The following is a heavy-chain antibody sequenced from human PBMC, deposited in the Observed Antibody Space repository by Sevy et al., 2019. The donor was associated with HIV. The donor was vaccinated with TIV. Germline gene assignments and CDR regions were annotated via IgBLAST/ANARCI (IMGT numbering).Heavy chain of an antibody. D-gene: IGHD6-19*01. J-gene: IGHJ4*02. CDR1: GFTFSSHA. Sequence: GGSLRLSCAASGFTFSSHAMSWVRQAPGKGLEWVSAISGSGGSTYYADSVKGRFTMSRDNSKNTLFLQMNGLRAEDTAVYYCAKASTRGSGWYPDYFDYWGQGTLVTVSS. CDR2: ISGSGGST. CDR3: AKASTRGSGWYPDYFDY. V-gene: IGHV3-23*01.